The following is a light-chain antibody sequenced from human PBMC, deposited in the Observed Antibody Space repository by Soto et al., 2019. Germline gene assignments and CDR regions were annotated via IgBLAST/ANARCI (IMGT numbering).Light chain of an antibody. CDR3: IQALQSPRT. CDR1: QCLLHSNGYNF. V-gene: IGKV2-28*01. J-gene: IGKJ1*01. Sequence: DIVMTQSPLSLPVTPGEAASISCRSSQCLLHSNGYNFLDWYLQKPGQSPQILINLGSNRSSGVPDRFSGSGSGTDFTLKISRVEAEDVGVYYCIQALQSPRTFGQGTKVEIK. CDR2: LGS.